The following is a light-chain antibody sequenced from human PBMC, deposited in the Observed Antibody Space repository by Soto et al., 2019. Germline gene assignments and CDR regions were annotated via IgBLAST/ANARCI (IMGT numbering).Light chain of an antibody. Sequence: EGVMTQSPVNLSVSPGERATLSCRASQSVSTHLAWYQQKPGQAPKLLIYAASTRVTGISARFSGSGSGTEFSLTISSLQSEDFGIYYCLQYNDWPVYTFGQGTNVEVK. CDR3: LQYNDWPVYT. CDR1: QSVSTH. J-gene: IGKJ2*01. V-gene: IGKV3-15*01. CDR2: AAS.